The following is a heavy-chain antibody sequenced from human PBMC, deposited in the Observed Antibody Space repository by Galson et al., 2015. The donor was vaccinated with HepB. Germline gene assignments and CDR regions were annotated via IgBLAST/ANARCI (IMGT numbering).Heavy chain of an antibody. CDR3: ARADAAWGAATHFDY. V-gene: IGHV5-51*01. J-gene: IGHJ4*02. D-gene: IGHD6-25*01. CDR1: GYNFNTHW. Sequence: QSGAEVKKPGESLKISCKGSGYNFNTHWIGWVRQMPGKGLEWMGIIYPGDSDTRNSPSFQGQVTISADKSISTAYLQWSSLKASDTAMYYCARADAAWGAATHFDYWGQGTLVTVSS. CDR2: IYPGDSDT.